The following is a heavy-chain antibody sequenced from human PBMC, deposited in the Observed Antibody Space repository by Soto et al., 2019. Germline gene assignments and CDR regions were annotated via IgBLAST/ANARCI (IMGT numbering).Heavy chain of an antibody. D-gene: IGHD2-8*01. Sequence: ASVKVSCKASGYTFINYDINWVRQAPGQGLEWVGWMNPDSGNTGYAQNFQGRVTMTGNTSISSVYMELSSLTSEDTAVYYCARRRGSNGWFDFWGQGTLVTVSS. J-gene: IGHJ5*01. CDR1: GYTFINYD. V-gene: IGHV1-8*01. CDR3: ARRRGSNGWFDF. CDR2: MNPDSGNT.